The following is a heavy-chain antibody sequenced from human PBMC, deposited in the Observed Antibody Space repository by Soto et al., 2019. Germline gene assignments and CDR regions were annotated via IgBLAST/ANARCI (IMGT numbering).Heavy chain of an antibody. CDR2: IYYSGST. J-gene: IGHJ4*02. V-gene: IGHV4-30-4*01. CDR1: GGSISSGDYY. D-gene: IGHD3-22*01. CDR3: AGAYYYDSSGYYRPYFDY. Sequence: PSETLSLTCTVSGGSISSGDYYWSWIRQPPGKGLEWIGYIYYSGSTYYNPSLKSRVTISVDTSKDQFSLKLSSVTAADTAVYYCAGAYYYDSSGYYRPYFDYWGQGTLVTVSS.